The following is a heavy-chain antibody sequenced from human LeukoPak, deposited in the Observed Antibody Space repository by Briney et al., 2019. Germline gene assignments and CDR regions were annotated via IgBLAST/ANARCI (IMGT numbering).Heavy chain of an antibody. CDR3: ARHDVVTPYFDS. V-gene: IGHV4-39*01. J-gene: IGHJ4*02. D-gene: IGHD4-23*01. Sequence: PSETLSLTCTVSGGSISSSNYYSGWLRHPPGKGLEWFGSIYSSGGTYYNPSLKSRVTMSVDTSKNQFSLNLSSVTAADTGLYYCARHDVVTPYFDSWGQGTLVTVSS. CDR2: IYSSGGT. CDR1: GGSISSSNYY.